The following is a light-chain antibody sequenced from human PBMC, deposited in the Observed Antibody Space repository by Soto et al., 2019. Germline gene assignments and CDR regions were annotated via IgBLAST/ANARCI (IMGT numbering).Light chain of an antibody. Sequence: EIVLTQSQATLSLSPGERATLSCGASQSVSSYLAWYQQKSGQAPRLLIYDASNRATGIPARFSGSGSGTDFTLTISSLEAEDFAVYYCQQRRSWPRAFGQGTKVDI. CDR1: QSVSSY. V-gene: IGKV3-11*01. CDR2: DAS. CDR3: QQRRSWPRA. J-gene: IGKJ1*01.